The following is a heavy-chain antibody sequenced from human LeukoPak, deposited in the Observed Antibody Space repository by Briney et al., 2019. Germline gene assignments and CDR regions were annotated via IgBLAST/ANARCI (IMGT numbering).Heavy chain of an antibody. CDR3: ARQFSIAAPPLY. CDR2: INHSGST. CDR1: GGSFSGYY. Sequence: SETLSLTCAVYGGSFSGYYWSWIRQPPGKGLEWIGEINHSGSTSYNPSLKSRVTISIDTSKNQFSLKLTSVAAADTAVYYCARQFSIAAPPLYWGQGTLVTVSS. V-gene: IGHV4-34*01. D-gene: IGHD6-6*01. J-gene: IGHJ4*02.